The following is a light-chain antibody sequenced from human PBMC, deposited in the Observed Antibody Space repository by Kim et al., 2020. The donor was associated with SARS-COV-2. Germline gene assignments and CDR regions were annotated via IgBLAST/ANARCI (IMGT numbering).Light chain of an antibody. J-gene: IGKJ2*01. CDR1: QDIRKH. Sequence: DIQMTQSPSPLSASVGDRVTITCRASQDIRKHLNWYQQKSGEAPKLLIYDASNLEEGVPSRFSGSGSGIDFTFTISSLQPEDFATYYCQQYGNLPPTFGPGTKLEIK. V-gene: IGKV1-33*01. CDR3: QQYGNLPPT. CDR2: DAS.